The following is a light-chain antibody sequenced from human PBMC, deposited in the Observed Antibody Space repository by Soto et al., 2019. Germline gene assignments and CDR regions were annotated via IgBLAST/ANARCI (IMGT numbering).Light chain of an antibody. CDR3: QTWGTGIQMV. J-gene: IGLJ2*01. V-gene: IGLV4-69*01. Sequence: QSVLTQSPSASASLGASVKLTCTLSSGHSSYAIAWHQQQPEKGPRYLMKLNSDGSHSKGDGIPDRFSGSSSGAERYLTISSLQSEDEADYYCQTWGTGIQMVFGGGTKLTV. CDR2: LNSDGSH. CDR1: SGHSSYA.